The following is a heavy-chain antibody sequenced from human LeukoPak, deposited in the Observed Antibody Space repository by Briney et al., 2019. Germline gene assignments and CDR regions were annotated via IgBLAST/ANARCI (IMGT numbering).Heavy chain of an antibody. CDR2: IYYSGGT. CDR3: ARESPTYYDFWSGYSRFVTNYYMDV. D-gene: IGHD3-3*01. CDR1: GGSISSSSYY. J-gene: IGHJ6*03. Sequence: PSETLSLTCTVSGGSISSSSYYWGWIRQPPGKGLEWIGSIYYSGGTYYNPSLKSRVTISVDTSKNQFSLKLSSVTAADTAVYYCARESPTYYDFWSGYSRFVTNYYMDVWGKGTTVTVSS. V-gene: IGHV4-39*07.